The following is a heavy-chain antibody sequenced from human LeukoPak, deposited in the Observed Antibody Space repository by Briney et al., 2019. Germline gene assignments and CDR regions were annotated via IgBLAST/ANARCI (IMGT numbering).Heavy chain of an antibody. J-gene: IGHJ3*01. V-gene: IGHV4-39*01. CDR1: GDSINNNNYY. CDR3: ARITDRTIFGEIMHGFDV. Sequence: SETLSLTCTVSGDSINNNNYYWGWIRQPPGEGLEWIGNIYYNGRTYYSPTLKSRGTISVDTSNNQFSLKLNSVTAADTAVYYCARITDRTIFGEIMHGFDVWGQGTPVTVSS. D-gene: IGHD3-3*01. CDR2: IYYNGRT.